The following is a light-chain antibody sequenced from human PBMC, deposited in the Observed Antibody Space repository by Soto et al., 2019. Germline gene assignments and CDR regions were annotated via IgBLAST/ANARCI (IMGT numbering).Light chain of an antibody. Sequence: DIQMTQSPSSLSASVGDGFAITCRASQGIRSYLNWYQQKPGKAPKLLIYAASSLQSGVPSRFSGSVSGTDFTLTISSLQPEDFATYYCQQSYSTPRTFGQGTKVDIK. J-gene: IGKJ1*01. CDR2: AAS. V-gene: IGKV1-39*01. CDR1: QGIRSY. CDR3: QQSYSTPRT.